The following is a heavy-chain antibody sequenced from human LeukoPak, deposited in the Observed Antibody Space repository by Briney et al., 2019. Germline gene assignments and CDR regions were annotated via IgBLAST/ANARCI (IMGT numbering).Heavy chain of an antibody. CDR1: GFTVSSNY. CDR2: IYRGGST. CDR3: ARMDGSGWYLDY. V-gene: IGHV3-66*01. J-gene: IGHJ4*02. D-gene: IGHD6-19*01. Sequence: GGSLRLSCAASGFTVSSNYMSWVRQAPGKGLEWVSVIYRGGSTYYADSVKGRFTISRDNSKNTLYLQMNSLRAEDTAVYYCARMDGSGWYLDYWGQGTLVTVSS.